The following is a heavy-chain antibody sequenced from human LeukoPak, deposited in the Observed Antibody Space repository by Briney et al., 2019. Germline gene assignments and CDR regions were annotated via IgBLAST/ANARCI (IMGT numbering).Heavy chain of an antibody. J-gene: IGHJ5*02. CDR1: GYTFTSYD. CDR2: MNPNSGNT. D-gene: IGHD1-26*01. Sequence: ASVKVSCKASGYTFTSYDINWVRQATGQGLEWMGWMNPNSGNTGYAQKFQGRVTITRNTSISTAYMELSSLRSEDTAVYYCARGSSGSPGDNWFDPWGQGTLVTVSS. CDR3: ARGSSGSPGDNWFDP. V-gene: IGHV1-8*03.